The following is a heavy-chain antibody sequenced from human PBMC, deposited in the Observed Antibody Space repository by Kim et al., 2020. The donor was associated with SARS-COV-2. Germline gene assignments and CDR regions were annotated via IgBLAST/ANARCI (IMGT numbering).Heavy chain of an antibody. V-gene: IGHV4-59*10. CDR3: ARSGGGGWGYFDY. Sequence: YHPSLRRTVTMSMDTSKSQFSLKLGAVTAADTAMYYCARSGGGGWGYFDYWGQGTLFTVSA. J-gene: IGHJ4*02. D-gene: IGHD6-19*01.